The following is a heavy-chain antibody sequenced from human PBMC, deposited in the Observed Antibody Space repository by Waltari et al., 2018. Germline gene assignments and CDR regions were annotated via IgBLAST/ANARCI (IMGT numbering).Heavy chain of an antibody. V-gene: IGHV3-30*02. D-gene: IGHD3-22*01. J-gene: IGHJ4*02. CDR1: GFTFSSYG. Sequence: QVQLVESGGGVVQPGGSLRLSCAASGFTFSSYGMQWVRQAPGKGLEWVAFIRYDGSNKYYADSVKGRFTISRDNSKNTLYLQMNSLRAEDTAVYYCAKVMVYDSSGYLDYWGQGTLVTVSS. CDR3: AKVMVYDSSGYLDY. CDR2: IRYDGSNK.